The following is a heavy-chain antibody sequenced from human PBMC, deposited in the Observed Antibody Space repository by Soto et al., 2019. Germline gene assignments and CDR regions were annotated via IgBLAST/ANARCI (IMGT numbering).Heavy chain of an antibody. CDR1: GYSFTTYW. J-gene: IGHJ5*02. Sequence: GESLKISCQASGYSFTTYWISWVRQMPGKGLECMGRIDPTDSYTDYGPSFEGHVTMSVDRSINTAFLEWSSLKASDSAMYYCARLLLSRVDFDPWGRGTLVTVSS. CDR2: IDPTDSYT. V-gene: IGHV5-10-1*01. CDR3: ARLLLSRVDFDP. D-gene: IGHD3-16*02.